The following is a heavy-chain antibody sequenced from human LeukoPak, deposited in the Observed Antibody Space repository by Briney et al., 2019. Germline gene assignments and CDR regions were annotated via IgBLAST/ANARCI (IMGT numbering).Heavy chain of an antibody. CDR2: ISWNSGSI. CDR3: AKSYCGGDCYSREAFDI. J-gene: IGHJ3*02. Sequence: GGSLRLSCAASGFTFDDYAMHWVRQAPGKGLEWVSGISWNSGSIGYADSVKGRFTISRDNAKNSLYLQMNSLRAEDTALYYCAKSYCGGDCYSREAFDIWGQGTMVTVSS. CDR1: GFTFDDYA. V-gene: IGHV3-9*01. D-gene: IGHD2-21*02.